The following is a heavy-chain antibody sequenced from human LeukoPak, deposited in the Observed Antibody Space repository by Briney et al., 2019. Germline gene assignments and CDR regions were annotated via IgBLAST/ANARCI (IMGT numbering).Heavy chain of an antibody. Sequence: GRSLRLSCAASGFSFRSYAMHWVRQAPGKGLEWVAVIAYDGSTKYYADSVKGRFTISRDNSHHTVDLQMNSLTAEDMAVYFCAKSYCSGGSCYSWSVDYWGQGTLVTVSP. J-gene: IGHJ4*02. CDR3: AKSYCSGGSCYSWSVDY. CDR1: GFSFRSYA. CDR2: IAYDGSTK. D-gene: IGHD2-15*01. V-gene: IGHV3-30*04.